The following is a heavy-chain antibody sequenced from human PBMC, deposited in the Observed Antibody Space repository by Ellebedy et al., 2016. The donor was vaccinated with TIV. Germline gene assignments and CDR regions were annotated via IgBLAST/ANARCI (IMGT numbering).Heavy chain of an antibody. D-gene: IGHD3-10*01. CDR3: AIDYYGSGSPLYGMDV. Sequence: AASVKVSCKASGYTFTSYGISWVRQAPGQGLEWMGWISAYNGNTNYAQKLQGRVTMTTDTSTSTAYMELRSLRSDDTAVYYCAIDYYGSGSPLYGMDVWGQGTTVTVSS. CDR2: ISAYNGNT. J-gene: IGHJ6*02. CDR1: GYTFTSYG. V-gene: IGHV1-18*04.